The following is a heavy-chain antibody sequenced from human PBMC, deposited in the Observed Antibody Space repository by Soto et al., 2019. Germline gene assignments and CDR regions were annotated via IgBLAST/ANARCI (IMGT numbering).Heavy chain of an antibody. CDR2: ISAYNGNT. CDR1: GYTFTSYG. Sequence: ASVKVSCKASGYTFTSYGISWVRQAPGQGLEWMGWISAYNGNTNYAQKLQGRVTMTTDTSTSTAYMELRSLRSDDTAVYYCARNQETSWFGELLPYYFDYWGQGTLVTVSS. J-gene: IGHJ4*02. CDR3: ARNQETSWFGELLPYYFDY. D-gene: IGHD3-10*01. V-gene: IGHV1-18*01.